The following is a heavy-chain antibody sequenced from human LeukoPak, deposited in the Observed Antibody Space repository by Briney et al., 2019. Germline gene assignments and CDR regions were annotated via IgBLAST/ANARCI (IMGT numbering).Heavy chain of an antibody. V-gene: IGHV1-18*01. CDR3: ARGRSLHDPYDIIDY. D-gene: IGHD3-22*01. CDR1: GYTFTSYG. CDR2: ISGYNGNT. J-gene: IGHJ4*02. Sequence: GASVKVSCKASGYTFTSYGITWVRQAPGQGLEWMGWISGYNGNTNYAQKLQGRVTMTTDTSTSTAYVELRSLRSDDTAVYYCARGRSLHDPYDIIDYWGQGTLVTVSS.